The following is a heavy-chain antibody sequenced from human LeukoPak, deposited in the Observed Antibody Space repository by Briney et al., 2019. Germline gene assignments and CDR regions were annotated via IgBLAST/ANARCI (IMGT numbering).Heavy chain of an antibody. Sequence: GGSLRLSCATSGFTFRGYAMNWVRQAPGKGLEWVSGISGSGITYYPNSVKGRFTISRDNSKNTLYLQMDSLRAEDTAVYYCAKGSGGSCYSGIDYWGQGTLVTVSS. CDR1: GFTFRGYA. D-gene: IGHD2-15*01. CDR3: AKGSGGSCYSGIDY. V-gene: IGHV3-23*01. CDR2: ISGSGIT. J-gene: IGHJ4*02.